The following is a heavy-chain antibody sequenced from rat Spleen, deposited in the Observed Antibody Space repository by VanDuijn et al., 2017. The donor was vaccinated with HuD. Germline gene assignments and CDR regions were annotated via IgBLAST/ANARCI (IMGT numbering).Heavy chain of an antibody. CDR2: ITNTGGST. V-gene: IGHV5-31*01. J-gene: IGHJ4*01. D-gene: IGHD1-2*01. CDR3: TRERISYYYSSYIYVGVMDA. CDR1: GFTFNNYW. Sequence: EVQLVESGGGLVQPGRSLKLSCVASGFTFNNYWMTWIRQAPGKGLEWVASITNTGGSTYYPDSVKGRFTISRDNAKSTLYLQMNSLRSEDTATYYCTRERISYYYSSYIYVGVMDAWGQGASVTVSS.